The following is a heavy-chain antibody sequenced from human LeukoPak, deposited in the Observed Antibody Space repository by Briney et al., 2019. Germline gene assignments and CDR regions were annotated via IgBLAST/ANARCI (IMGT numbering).Heavy chain of an antibody. V-gene: IGHV1-18*01. D-gene: IGHD2-2*02. J-gene: IGHJ6*03. CDR3: VRDGHRLYDYYYYYMDV. CDR1: GYTFISYN. Sequence: ASVRVSCKASGYTFISYNINWLRQATGQGLEWMGWISAYNGHTNYAQKLQGRVTMTTDASTTTAYMELRSLRSDDTAVYYCVRDGHRLYDYYYYYMDVWGKGTTVTVSS. CDR2: ISAYNGHT.